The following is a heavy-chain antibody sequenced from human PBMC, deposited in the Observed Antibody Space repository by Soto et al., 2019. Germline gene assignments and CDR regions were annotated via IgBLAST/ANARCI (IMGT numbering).Heavy chain of an antibody. Sequence: GASVTVSCKASGYTFTRYSINWVRQAPGQGLEWVGWISNYNGDAKYEQKFQGRVTLTTDTSTTTTYMDLRSLTSDDTAVYFCARGDSTGSPTGWFDPWGRGTLVTVSS. J-gene: IGHJ5*02. CDR2: ISNYNGDA. CDR1: GYTFTRYS. D-gene: IGHD6-19*01. V-gene: IGHV1-18*04. CDR3: ARGDSTGSPTGWFDP.